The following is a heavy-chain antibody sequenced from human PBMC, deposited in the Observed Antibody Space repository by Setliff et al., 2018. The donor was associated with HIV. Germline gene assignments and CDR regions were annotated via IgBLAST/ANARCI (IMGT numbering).Heavy chain of an antibody. J-gene: IGHJ4*02. CDR2: ISHTGNV. V-gene: IGHV4-4*02. Sequence: SETLSLTCAVSGDSMNNNNWWSWIRLSPGKGLEWIGDISHTGNVNYNPSLKSRVTMSVDQSKKQFSLKLDFVTAADTAFYYCARLRVSSSSQTFDHWGQGILVTVSS. CDR3: ARLRVSSSSQTFDH. CDR1: GDSMNNNNW. D-gene: IGHD6-6*01.